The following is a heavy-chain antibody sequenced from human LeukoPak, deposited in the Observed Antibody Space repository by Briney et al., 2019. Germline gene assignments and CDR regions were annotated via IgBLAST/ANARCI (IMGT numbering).Heavy chain of an antibody. CDR1: GFTFSSYS. CDR2: ISSSSSYI. D-gene: IGHD3-10*01. Sequence: GGSLRLSCAASGFTFSSYSMNWVRQAPGKGLERVSSISSSSSYIYYADSVKGRFTISRDNAKNSLYLQMNSLRAEDTAVYYCARVPNKTYGSGSYPTGPGDYWGQGTLVTVSS. J-gene: IGHJ4*02. V-gene: IGHV3-21*01. CDR3: ARVPNKTYGSGSYPTGPGDY.